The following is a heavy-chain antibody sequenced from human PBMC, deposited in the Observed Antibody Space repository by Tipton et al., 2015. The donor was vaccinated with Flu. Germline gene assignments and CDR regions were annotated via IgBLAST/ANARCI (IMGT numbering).Heavy chain of an antibody. Sequence: GLVKPSETLSLTCIVSGDSIRSDYFWGWIRQPPGKGLEWIGSMSRSGSTNYNPSLKSRVTISADTSKNQFSLKMNSVTAADMAVYYCARRDHSNYVSDPKSWFDPWGQGTLVTVSS. J-gene: IGHJ5*02. CDR2: MSRSGST. D-gene: IGHD4-11*01. CDR1: GDSIRSDYF. V-gene: IGHV4-38-2*02. CDR3: ARRDHSNYVSDPKSWFDP.